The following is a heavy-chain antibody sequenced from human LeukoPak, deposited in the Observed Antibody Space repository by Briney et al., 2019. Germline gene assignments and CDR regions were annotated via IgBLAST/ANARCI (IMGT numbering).Heavy chain of an antibody. Sequence: GESLKISCTGSGYIFYKFFIGWVGQIPGKGLEWMGIIHPGDSDTRYGPSFQGQVTISADRSINTAYLQWSSLQASDTAIYYCARSSGGAMDFWGQGTLVTVAS. CDR1: GYIFYKFF. J-gene: IGHJ4*02. V-gene: IGHV5-51*01. CDR2: IHPGDSDT. CDR3: ARSSGGAMDF. D-gene: IGHD2-15*01.